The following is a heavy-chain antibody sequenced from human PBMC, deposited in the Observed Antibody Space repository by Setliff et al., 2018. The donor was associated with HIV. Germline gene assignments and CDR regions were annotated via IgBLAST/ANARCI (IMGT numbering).Heavy chain of an antibody. CDR3: AKALWFGDYYYYYGMDV. J-gene: IGHJ6*02. Sequence: GGSLRLSCAASGFTFSSYAMSWVRQAPGKGLEWVSVIYSGGSTYYADSVKGRFTISRDNSKNTLYLQMNSLRAEDTAVYYCAKALWFGDYYYYYGMDVWGQGTTVTVSS. D-gene: IGHD3-10*01. CDR1: GFTFSSYA. CDR2: IYSGGST. V-gene: IGHV3-23*03.